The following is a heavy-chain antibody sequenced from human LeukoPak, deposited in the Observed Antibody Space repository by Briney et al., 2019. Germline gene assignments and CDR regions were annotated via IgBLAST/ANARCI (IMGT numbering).Heavy chain of an antibody. CDR2: ISSSSSSYI. CDR1: GFTFSSYS. D-gene: IGHD6-19*01. V-gene: IGHV3-21*01. CDR3: ARGVKAVAGTSSDY. Sequence: GGSLRLSCAASGFTFSSYSMNWVRQAPGKGLEWVSSISSSSSSYIYCADSVKGRFTISRDNAKNSLYLQMNSLRAEDTAVYYCARGVKAVAGTSSDYWGQGTLVTVSS. J-gene: IGHJ4*02.